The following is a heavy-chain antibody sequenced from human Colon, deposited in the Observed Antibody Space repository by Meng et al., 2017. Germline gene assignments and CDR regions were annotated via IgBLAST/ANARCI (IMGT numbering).Heavy chain of an antibody. CDR3: ARDRVPGKY. V-gene: IGHV4-61*01. J-gene: IGHJ4*02. Sequence: QWPRQESGPGLVRPSETLSLTCTVSGGSVSSGTYYWSWIRQPPGKGLEWIGCIYYSGTTNYNPSLKSRVTISVDTSKNQFSLKLSSVTPADTAVYFCARDRVPGKYWGQGTLVTVSS. D-gene: IGHD1-14*01. CDR1: GGSVSSGTYY. CDR2: IYYSGTT.